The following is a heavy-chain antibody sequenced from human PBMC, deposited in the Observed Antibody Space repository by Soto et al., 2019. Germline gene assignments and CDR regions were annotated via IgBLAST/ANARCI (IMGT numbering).Heavy chain of an antibody. Sequence: QVQLVQSGAEVKKPEPSVKVSCKAPGGTFSTYAISWVRQAPGQGLEWMGGTIHMFGTANYAQRFQDRVTITADESTNTVYMELSSLRSEDTAGYFCESGIQLWLRRINNGYSGWGQGTLVTVSS. V-gene: IGHV1-69*12. J-gene: IGHJ4*02. CDR3: ESGIQLWLRRINNGYSG. D-gene: IGHD5-18*01. CDR2: TIHMFGTA. CDR1: GGTFSTYA.